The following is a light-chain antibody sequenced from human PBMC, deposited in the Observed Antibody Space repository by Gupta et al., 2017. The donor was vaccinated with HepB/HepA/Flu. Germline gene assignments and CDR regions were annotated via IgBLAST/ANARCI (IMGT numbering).Light chain of an antibody. V-gene: IGKV1-5*03. CDR3: QHYNSYRT. Sequence: DIQMTQSPSTLSASVGDRVTITCRASQSISSWLAWYQQKPGKAPKLLIYKVSNLHSGVPSRFSGRGYATEFTLTSSSRQNDDFAYYYVQHYNSYRTFGQGTKVEIK. CDR1: QSISSW. CDR2: KVS. J-gene: IGKJ1*01.